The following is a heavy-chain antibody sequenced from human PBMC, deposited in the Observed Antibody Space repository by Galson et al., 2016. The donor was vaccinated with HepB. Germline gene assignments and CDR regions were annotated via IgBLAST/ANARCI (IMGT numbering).Heavy chain of an antibody. CDR3: VKTGGTPTTNFDC. CDR2: ISHSGVSA. Sequence: SLRLSCAASGFTFSNYAMHWVRQAPGRGPESVSVISHSGVSAFYSDSVKGRFTNSRDNSKNTLVLQMSSLRREDTAVYYCVKTGGTPTTNFDCWGQGTLVIVSS. J-gene: IGHJ4*02. D-gene: IGHD2-8*02. V-gene: IGHV3-64D*09. CDR1: GFTFSNYA.